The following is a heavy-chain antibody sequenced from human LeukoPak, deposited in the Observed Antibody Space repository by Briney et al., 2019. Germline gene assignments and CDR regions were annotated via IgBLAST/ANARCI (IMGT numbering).Heavy chain of an antibody. Sequence: GGSLRLSCAASGFTFSSYGTHWVRQAPGKGLEWVAVISYDGSNKYYADSVKGRFTISRDNSKNTLYLQMNSLRAEDTAVYYCAKGESSSWPQVCFYYYYGMDLWAQGTTVTVSS. CDR1: GFTFSSYG. CDR3: AKGESSSWPQVCFYYYYGMDL. CDR2: ISYDGSNK. D-gene: IGHD6-13*01. J-gene: IGHJ6*02. V-gene: IGHV3-30*18.